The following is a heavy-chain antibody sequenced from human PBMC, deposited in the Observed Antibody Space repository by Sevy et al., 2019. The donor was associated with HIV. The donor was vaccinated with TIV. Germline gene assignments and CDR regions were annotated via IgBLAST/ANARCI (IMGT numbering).Heavy chain of an antibody. V-gene: IGHV1-3*01. Sequence: ASVKVSCKASGYTFTSYAMHWVHQAPGQRLEWMGWINAGNGNTKYSQKFQGRVTITRDTSASTAYMELSSLRSEDTAVYYCARGDNWNDGYYYYYYMDVWGKGTTVTVSS. D-gene: IGHD1-20*01. J-gene: IGHJ6*03. CDR1: GYTFTSYA. CDR2: INAGNGNT. CDR3: ARGDNWNDGYYYYYYMDV.